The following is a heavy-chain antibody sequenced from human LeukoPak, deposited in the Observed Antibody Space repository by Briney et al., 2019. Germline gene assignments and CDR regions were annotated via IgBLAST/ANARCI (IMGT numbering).Heavy chain of an antibody. V-gene: IGHV4-59*08. CDR3: ARHHKGDGYYFDY. Sequence: PSETLSLTCTVSGGSISSYYWSWIRQPPGKGLEWIRYIYYSGSTNYNPSLKSRVTISVDTSKNQFCLKLSSVTAADTAAYYCARHHKGDGYYFDYWGQGTLVTVSS. CDR2: IYYSGST. J-gene: IGHJ4*02. CDR1: GGSISSYY. D-gene: IGHD5-24*01.